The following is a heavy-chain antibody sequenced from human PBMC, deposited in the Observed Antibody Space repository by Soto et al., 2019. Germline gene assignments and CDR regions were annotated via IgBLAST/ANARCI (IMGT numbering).Heavy chain of an antibody. Sequence: GRPLTLSRAASGFTFSNYSMNWQRQEPGRGLEWVSAICPSPSIPCYANSVRGRFTISRDNSKNTLYLQMTSLRAEDTAVYYCAKVSSVWDDGYWGQGTVVTVSS. V-gene: IGHV3-23*01. CDR2: ICPSPSIP. J-gene: IGHJ4*02. CDR3: AKVSSVWDDGY. CDR1: GFTFSNYS. D-gene: IGHD6-19*01.